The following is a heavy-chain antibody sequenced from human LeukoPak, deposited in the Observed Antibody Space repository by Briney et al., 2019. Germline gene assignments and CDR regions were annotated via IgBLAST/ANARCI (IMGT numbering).Heavy chain of an antibody. J-gene: IGHJ5*02. D-gene: IGHD4-23*01. Sequence: SVKVSCKASGGTFSSYAISWVRQAPGQGLEWMGGIIPIFGTADYAQKFQGRVTITTDESTSTAYMELSSLRSEDTAVYYCARDRVKTMVVTPAYNWFDPWGQGTLVTVSS. CDR1: GGTFSSYA. CDR2: IIPIFGTA. CDR3: ARDRVKTMVVTPAYNWFDP. V-gene: IGHV1-69*05.